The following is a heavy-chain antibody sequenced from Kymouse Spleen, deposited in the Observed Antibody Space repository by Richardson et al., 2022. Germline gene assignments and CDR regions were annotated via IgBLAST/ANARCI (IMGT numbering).Heavy chain of an antibody. CDR2: IWYDGSNK. J-gene: IGHJ6*02. CDR3: ARDRLRYFDWSGYYYYGMDV. CDR1: GFTFSSYG. D-gene: IGHD3-9*01. Sequence: QVQLVESGGGVVQPGRSLRLSCAASGFTFSSYGMHWVRQAPGKGLEWVAVIWYDGSNKYYADSVKGRFTISRDNSKNTLYLQMNSLRAEDTAVYYCARDRLRYFDWSGYYYYGMDVWGQGTTVTVSS. V-gene: IGHV3-33*01.